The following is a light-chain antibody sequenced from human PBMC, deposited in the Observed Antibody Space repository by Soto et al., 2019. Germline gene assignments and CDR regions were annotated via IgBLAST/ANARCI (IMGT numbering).Light chain of an antibody. CDR2: AAS. CDR3: QQYYSYPQT. J-gene: IGKJ1*01. CDR1: QGISSY. V-gene: IGKV1-8*01. Sequence: IQMTQSPSTLSASVGDRGTITCRASQGISSYLAWYQQKPGKAPKLLIYAASTLQSGVPSRFSGSGSGTDFTLTISCLQSEDFATYYCQQYYSYPQTFGQGTKV.